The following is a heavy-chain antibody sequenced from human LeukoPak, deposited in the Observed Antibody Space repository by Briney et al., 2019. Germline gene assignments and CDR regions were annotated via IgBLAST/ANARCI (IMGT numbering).Heavy chain of an antibody. Sequence: GGSLRPSCAASGFTFSSYWMHWVRQAPGKGLVWVSRINSDGSSTSYADSVKGRFTISRDNAKNTLYLQMNSLRAEDTAVYYCARVQAGYDYVWGSYRTIFDYWGQGTLVTVSS. CDR1: GFTFSSYW. CDR2: INSDGSST. CDR3: ARVQAGYDYVWGSYRTIFDY. V-gene: IGHV3-74*01. J-gene: IGHJ4*02. D-gene: IGHD3-16*02.